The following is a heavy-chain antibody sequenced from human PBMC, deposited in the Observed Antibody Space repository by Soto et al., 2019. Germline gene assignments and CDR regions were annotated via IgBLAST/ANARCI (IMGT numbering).Heavy chain of an antibody. Sequence: QAQLMQSGAEVKKPGSSVKVSCKASGGTFSGYAINWVRQAPGQGLEWMGGIIPLLGITDYGQKFQGRITIDADESTGTAYMDLRGLRSEDTAVYYCARDPSSITGTTSSEDFQHWGQGNLVSVSS. CDR1: GGTFSGYA. D-gene: IGHD1-20*01. V-gene: IGHV1-69*01. J-gene: IGHJ1*01. CDR3: ARDPSSITGTTSSEDFQH. CDR2: IIPLLGIT.